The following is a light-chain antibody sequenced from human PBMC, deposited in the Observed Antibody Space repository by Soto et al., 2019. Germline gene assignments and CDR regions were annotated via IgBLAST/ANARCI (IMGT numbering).Light chain of an antibody. CDR2: GNS. Sequence: QSALTQPPSASGSPGQSVTISCTGTSSDVGDYNYVSWYQQHPGKAPKLLIYGNSNRPSGVPDRFSGSKSGTSASLAITGLQAEDEADYYCQSYDSSLSGSVVFGGGTKLTVL. V-gene: IGLV2-8*01. J-gene: IGLJ2*01. CDR3: QSYDSSLSGSVV. CDR1: SSDVGDYNY.